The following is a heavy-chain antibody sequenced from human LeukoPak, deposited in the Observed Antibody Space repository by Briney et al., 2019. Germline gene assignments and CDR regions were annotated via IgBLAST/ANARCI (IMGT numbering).Heavy chain of an antibody. CDR3: ARRSGSYLPAPFDY. CDR1: GYTFTSYA. D-gene: IGHD1-26*01. J-gene: IGHJ4*02. Sequence: GASVKVSCKASGYTFTSYAMHWVRQAPGQRLEWMGWINAGSGNTKYSQNFQGRVTITRDTSASTAYMELSSLRSGDTAVYYCARRSGSYLPAPFDYWGQGTLVTVSS. V-gene: IGHV1-3*01. CDR2: INAGSGNT.